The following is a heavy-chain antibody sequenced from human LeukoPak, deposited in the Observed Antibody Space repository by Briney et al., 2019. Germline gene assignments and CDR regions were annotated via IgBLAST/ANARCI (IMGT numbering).Heavy chain of an antibody. CDR2: IYYSGST. CDR1: GGSISSYY. Sequence: PSETLSLTCTVSGGSISSYYWSWIRQPPGKGLEWIGSIYYSGSTYYNPSLKSRVTISVDTSKNQFSLKLSSVTAADTAVYYCARLRDYDILTGYFDYWGQGTLVTVSS. CDR3: ARLRDYDILTGYFDY. V-gene: IGHV4-39*01. J-gene: IGHJ4*02. D-gene: IGHD3-9*01.